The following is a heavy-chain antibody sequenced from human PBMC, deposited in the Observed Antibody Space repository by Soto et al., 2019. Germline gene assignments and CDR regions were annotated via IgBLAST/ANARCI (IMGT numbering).Heavy chain of an antibody. J-gene: IGHJ4*02. CDR1: GFTFSSYG. D-gene: IGHD6-19*01. CDR2: IWYDGSNK. V-gene: IGHV3-33*01. CDR3: ARDRYSSGWYDLDY. Sequence: QVQLVESGGGVVQPGRSLRLSCAASGFTFSSYGMHWVRQAPGKGLERVAVIWYDGSNKYYADSVKGRFTISRDNSKNALYLQMTSRRADDTAVYYCARDRYSSGWYDLDYWGQGTLVTVSS.